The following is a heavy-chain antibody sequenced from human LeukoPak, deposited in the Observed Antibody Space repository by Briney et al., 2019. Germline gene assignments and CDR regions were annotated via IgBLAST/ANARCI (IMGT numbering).Heavy chain of an antibody. V-gene: IGHV4-39*01. D-gene: IGHD2-21*01. Sequence: SETLSLTCTVSGDSISSSSSFYWGWIRQSPEKGLEWIASIYYTGVTYYKLSLKSRLTIVIDTSKNQFSLRLTSVTAADTGVYYCARGPVVDDYWGQGTLVTVSS. CDR3: ARGPVVDDY. CDR2: IYYTGVT. J-gene: IGHJ4*02. CDR1: GDSISSSSSFY.